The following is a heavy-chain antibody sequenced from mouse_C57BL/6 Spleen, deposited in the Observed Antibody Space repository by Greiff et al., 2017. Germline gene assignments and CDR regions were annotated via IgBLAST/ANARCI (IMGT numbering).Heavy chain of an antibody. D-gene: IGHD3-2*02. Sequence: VKLVESGAELAKPGASVKLSCKASGYTFTSYWMHWVKQRPGQGLEWIGYINPSSGYTKYNQKFKDKATLTADKSSSTAYMQLSSLTYEDSAVYYCARSRDSSEDAMDYWGQGTSVTVSS. J-gene: IGHJ4*01. CDR3: ARSRDSSEDAMDY. V-gene: IGHV1-7*01. CDR1: GYTFTSYW. CDR2: INPSSGYT.